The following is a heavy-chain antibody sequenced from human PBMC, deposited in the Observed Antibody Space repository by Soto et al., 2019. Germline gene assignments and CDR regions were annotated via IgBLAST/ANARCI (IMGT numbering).Heavy chain of an antibody. J-gene: IGHJ4*02. CDR2: IVSSGAGT. Sequence: GGSLRLSCAASGFPFSTYAMSWVRQAPGKGLEWVSTIVSSGAGTYYPDSMKGRFTISRDNSKNTLYLQMNSLRAEDTAVYYCAKAAYYYDSSGYPPLGDYWGQGTLVTVSS. CDR3: AKAAYYYDSSGYPPLGDY. D-gene: IGHD3-22*01. CDR1: GFPFSTYA. V-gene: IGHV3-23*01.